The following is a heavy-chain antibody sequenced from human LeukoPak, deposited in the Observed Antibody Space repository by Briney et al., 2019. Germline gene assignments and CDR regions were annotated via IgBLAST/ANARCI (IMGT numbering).Heavy chain of an antibody. CDR1: GYSFTSYW. CDR2: IDPSDSYT. CDR3: ARRRRFGGLYYFDY. J-gene: IGHJ4*02. V-gene: IGHV5-10-1*01. D-gene: IGHD3-10*01. Sequence: VESPKISCKRSGYSFTSYWISWVRQMPGKGLEWMGRIDPSDSYTNYSPSFQGHITISADKSISTAYLQWSSLKASDTAMYYCARRRRFGGLYYFDYWGQGTLDSVSS.